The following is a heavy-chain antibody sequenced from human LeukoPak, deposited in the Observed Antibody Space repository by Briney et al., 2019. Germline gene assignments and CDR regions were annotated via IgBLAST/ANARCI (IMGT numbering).Heavy chain of an antibody. CDR3: ARAGKLVPDY. CDR1: GGTFSSYA. J-gene: IGHJ4*02. Sequence: ASVKVSCKASGGTFSSYAISWVRQAPGQGLEWMGGIIPIFGTANYAQKFQGRVTMTRNTSISTAYMELSSLRSEDTAVYYCARAGKLVPDYWGQGTLVTVSS. V-gene: IGHV1-69*05. D-gene: IGHD6-13*01. CDR2: IIPIFGTA.